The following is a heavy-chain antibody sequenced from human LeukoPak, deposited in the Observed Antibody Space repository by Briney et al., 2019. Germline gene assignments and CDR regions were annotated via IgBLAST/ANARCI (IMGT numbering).Heavy chain of an antibody. CDR1: GGTFSSYA. CDR3: ARAPPRHRVSDSSGYYRFDY. Sequence: GASVKVSCKASGGTFSSYAISWVRQAPGQGLEWMGGIIPIFGTANYAQKFQGRVTITADESTSTAYMELSSLRSEDTAVYYCARAPPRHRVSDSSGYYRFDYWGQGTLVTVSS. V-gene: IGHV1-69*13. CDR2: IIPIFGTA. J-gene: IGHJ4*02. D-gene: IGHD3-22*01.